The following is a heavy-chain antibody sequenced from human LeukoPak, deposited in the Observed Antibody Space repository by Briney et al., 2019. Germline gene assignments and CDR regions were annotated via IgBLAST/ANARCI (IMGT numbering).Heavy chain of an antibody. Sequence: GASVKVSCKASGYTFTSYAMHWVRQAPRQRLEWVGWINAGNGNTKYSQKFQARVTITRDTSASTAYMELSSLRSEDTAVYYCASDLGGGWYPCDYGGQGTLVTVS. V-gene: IGHV1-3*01. D-gene: IGHD6-19*01. CDR3: ASDLGGGWYPCDY. J-gene: IGHJ4*02. CDR1: GYTFTSYA. CDR2: INAGNGNT.